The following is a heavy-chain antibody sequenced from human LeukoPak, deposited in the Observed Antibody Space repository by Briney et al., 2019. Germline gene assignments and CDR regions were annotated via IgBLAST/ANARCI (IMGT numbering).Heavy chain of an antibody. J-gene: IGHJ4*02. D-gene: IGHD2-21*02. Sequence: SVKVSCKASGHTFTSYGISWVRQAPGQGLEWMGRIIPILGIANYAQKFQGRVTITADKSTSTAYMELSSLRSEDTAVYYCAGICGGDCYFDYWGQGTLVTVSS. CDR1: GHTFTSYG. CDR3: AGICGGDCYFDY. CDR2: IIPILGIA. V-gene: IGHV1-69*04.